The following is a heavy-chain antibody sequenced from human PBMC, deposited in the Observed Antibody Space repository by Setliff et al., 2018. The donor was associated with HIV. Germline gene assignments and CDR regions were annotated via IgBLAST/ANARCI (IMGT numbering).Heavy chain of an antibody. CDR2: IIPILGIA. D-gene: IGHD3-3*01. CDR1: GYTFTSYG. J-gene: IGHJ6*03. Sequence: VASVRVSCKASGYTFTSYGISWVRQAPGQGLEWMGRIIPILGIANYAQKFQGRVTITADKSTSTAYMELSSLRSEDTAVYYCARGGRPDNFWSGHYYYYYYMDVWGKGTTVTVSS. V-gene: IGHV1-69*04. CDR3: ARGGRPDNFWSGHYYYYYYMDV.